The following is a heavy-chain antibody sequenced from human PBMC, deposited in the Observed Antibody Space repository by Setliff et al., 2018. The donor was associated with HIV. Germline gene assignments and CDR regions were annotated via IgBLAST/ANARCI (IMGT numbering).Heavy chain of an antibody. CDR2: ISASGGSK. Sequence: GGSLRLSCASSGFTFSTYAMSWVRQAPGKGLEWVSSISASGGSKYYADSVKGRFTISRDNSKNTLYLEMNSLKIEDTAVYYCVRRGGAAAGGPHNWFDPWGQGTLVTVSS. D-gene: IGHD6-13*01. J-gene: IGHJ5*02. CDR3: VRRGGAAAGGPHNWFDP. CDR1: GFTFSTYA. V-gene: IGHV3-23*01.